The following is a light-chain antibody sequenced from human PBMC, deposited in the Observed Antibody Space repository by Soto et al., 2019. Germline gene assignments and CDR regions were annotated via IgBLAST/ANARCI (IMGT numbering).Light chain of an antibody. CDR2: GAS. V-gene: IGKV3-20*01. CDR1: QSVNRNF. Sequence: EIVLTQSPGTLSLSPGERATLSCRASQSVNRNFLAWYRQKPGQAPRLLIYGASNRATGIPERFSGSGSRTEFTLTISRLEPEDFAMFYCQQYGVSPYTFGQGTKLEIK. CDR3: QQYGVSPYT. J-gene: IGKJ2*01.